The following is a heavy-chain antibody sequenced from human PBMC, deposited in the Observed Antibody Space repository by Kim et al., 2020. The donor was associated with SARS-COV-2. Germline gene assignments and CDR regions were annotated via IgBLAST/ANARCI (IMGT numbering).Heavy chain of an antibody. V-gene: IGHV3-23*01. CDR3: VHYNWPPLWGYFLG. J-gene: IGHJ1*01. CDR2: TDGGGRNT. CDR1: GFTSSIYG. D-gene: IGHD3-16*01. Sequence: GGSLRLSCVASGFTSSIYGLGWVRLAPGKGLQWVAATDGGGRNTYYAESVRGRFTISADSSFNTIYLYMSALSSDDTAVYYCVHYNWPPLWGYFLGWGQGSLITVSS.